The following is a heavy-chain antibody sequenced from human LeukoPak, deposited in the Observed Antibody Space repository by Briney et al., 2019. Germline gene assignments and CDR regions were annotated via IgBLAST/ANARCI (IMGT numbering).Heavy chain of an antibody. CDR3: AKDWGSSGWYFGGSWLDY. CDR1: GFTFSSYA. D-gene: IGHD6-19*01. J-gene: IGHJ4*02. Sequence: GGSLRLSCAASGFTFSSYAMSWVRQAPGKGLEWVSAISGSGGSTYYADSVKGRFTISRDNSKNTLYLQMNSLRAEDTAVYYCAKDWGSSGWYFGGSWLDYWGQGTLVTVSS. V-gene: IGHV3-23*01. CDR2: ISGSGGST.